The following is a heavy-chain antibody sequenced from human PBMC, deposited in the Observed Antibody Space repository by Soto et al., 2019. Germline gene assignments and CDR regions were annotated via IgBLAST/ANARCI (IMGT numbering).Heavy chain of an antibody. V-gene: IGHV1-18*01. CDR2: ISAYNGNT. J-gene: IGHJ3*02. CDR3: ARGYTYYYDSSGYYYPDAFDI. Sequence: ASVKVSCKASGYTFTSYGISWVRQAPGQGLEWMGWISAYNGNTNYAQKLQGRVTMTTDTSTSTAYMELRSLRSDDTAVYYCARGYTYYYDSSGYYYPDAFDIWGQGTMVTVSS. CDR1: GYTFTSYG. D-gene: IGHD3-22*01.